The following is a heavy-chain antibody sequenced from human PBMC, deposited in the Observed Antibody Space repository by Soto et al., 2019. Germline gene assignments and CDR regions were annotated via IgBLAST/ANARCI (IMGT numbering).Heavy chain of an antibody. D-gene: IGHD3-3*01. CDR1: GFSLTTTGVG. Sequence: QITLKESGPTLVKPTQTLTLTCTFSGFSLTTTGVGVAWIRQPPGKALEYLALIYWDDDERYSPSLKSRLTITKDTTNHPVVHTMNNMDPFDTATYYCAHSRVLSSGYWYYFDYWGQGTLVTVSS. V-gene: IGHV2-5*02. CDR2: IYWDDDE. CDR3: AHSRVLSSGYWYYFDY. J-gene: IGHJ4*02.